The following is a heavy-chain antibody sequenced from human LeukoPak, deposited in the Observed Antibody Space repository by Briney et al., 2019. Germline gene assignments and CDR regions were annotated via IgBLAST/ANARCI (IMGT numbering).Heavy chain of an antibody. Sequence: GRSLRLSCAASGFTFSSYAMHWVRQAPGKGLEWVAVISYDGSKKYYADSVKGRFTISRDNSNNTLSLQLNSLRAEDTDVYYCARDGWPLAPPLYYYYYYGMDVWGKGTTVTVSS. J-gene: IGHJ6*04. V-gene: IGHV3-30*04. CDR2: ISYDGSKK. D-gene: IGHD1-14*01. CDR3: ARDGWPLAPPLYYYYYYGMDV. CDR1: GFTFSSYA.